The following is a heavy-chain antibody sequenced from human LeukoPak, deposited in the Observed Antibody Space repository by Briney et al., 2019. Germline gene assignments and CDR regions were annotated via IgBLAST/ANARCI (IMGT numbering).Heavy chain of an antibody. CDR3: AGRWNDEVDY. V-gene: IGHV4-34*01. CDR2: INHSGST. CDR1: GGSFSGYY. J-gene: IGHJ4*02. D-gene: IGHD1-1*01. Sequence: SETLSLTCAVYGGSFSGYYWSWIRQPPGKGLEWIGEINHSGSTNYNPSLKSRVTISVDTSKNQSSLKLSSVTAADTAVYYCAGRWNDEVDYWGQGTLVTVSS.